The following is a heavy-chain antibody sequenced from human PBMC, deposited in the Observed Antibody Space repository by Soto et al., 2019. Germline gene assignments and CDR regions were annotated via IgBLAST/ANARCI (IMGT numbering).Heavy chain of an antibody. Sequence: EVQLVESGGGLVKPGGSLRLSCAASGFTFSNAWMSWVRQAPGKGLEWVGRIKSKTDGGTTDYAAPVKGRFTISRDDSKNTLYLQMNSLKTEDTAVYYCTTFSYSSSRAAFGIWGQGTMVTVSS. CDR3: TTFSYSSSRAAFGI. V-gene: IGHV3-15*01. J-gene: IGHJ3*02. D-gene: IGHD6-13*01. CDR2: IKSKTDGGTT. CDR1: GFTFSNAW.